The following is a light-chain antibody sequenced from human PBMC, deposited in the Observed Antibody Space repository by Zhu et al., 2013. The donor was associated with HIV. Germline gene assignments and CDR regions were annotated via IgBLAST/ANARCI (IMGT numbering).Light chain of an antibody. Sequence: QSVLTQPPSCXGSPGQRVXISCTGSSSNIGAGYDVHWYQQLPGTAPKLLIYGNNNRPSGVPDRFSGSKSGTSASLAISGLQSEDEADYYCAAWDDSLNGYVFGTGTKVTVL. CDR2: GNN. CDR1: SSNIGAGYD. J-gene: IGLJ1*01. CDR3: AAWDDSLNGYV. V-gene: IGLV1-40*01.